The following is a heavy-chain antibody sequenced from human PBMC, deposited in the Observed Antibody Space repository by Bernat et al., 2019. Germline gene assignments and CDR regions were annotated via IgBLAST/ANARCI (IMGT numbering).Heavy chain of an antibody. V-gene: IGHV1-3*05. CDR2: INAGNGNT. CDR1: GYTFTSYA. D-gene: IGHD1-26*01. Sequence: QVQLVQSGAEEKKPGASVKVSCKASGYTFTSYAMHWVRQAPGQRLEWMGWINAGNGNTKYSQKFQGRVTITRDTSASTAYMELSSLRSEDTAMYYCAKDRDSGSYFFDYWGQGTLVTVSS. CDR3: AKDRDSGSYFFDY. J-gene: IGHJ4*02.